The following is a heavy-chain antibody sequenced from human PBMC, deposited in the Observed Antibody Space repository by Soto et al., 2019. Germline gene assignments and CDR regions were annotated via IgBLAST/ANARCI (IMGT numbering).Heavy chain of an antibody. CDR3: ARHPIVVVPAAIWGEAGYYYYMDV. Sequence: GESLKISCKGSGYSFTSYWIGWVRRMPGKGLEWMGIIYPGDSDTRYSPSFQGQVTISADKSISTAYLRWSSLKASDTAMYYCARHPIVVVPAAIWGEAGYYYYMDVWGKGTTVTVSS. D-gene: IGHD2-2*01. J-gene: IGHJ6*03. CDR2: IYPGDSDT. V-gene: IGHV5-51*01. CDR1: GYSFTSYW.